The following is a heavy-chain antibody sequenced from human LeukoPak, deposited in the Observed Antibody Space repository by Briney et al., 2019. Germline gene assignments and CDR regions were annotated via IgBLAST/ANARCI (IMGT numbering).Heavy chain of an antibody. CDR3: ASRSEYSNGWYVY. CDR2: IIASGGST. Sequence: GGSLRLSCAASGFTFSSYAMSWVRQAPGRGLEWVSGIIASGGSTSSADSVKGQFTISRDNSKNTLYLQMNSLRAEDTALYYCASRSEYSNGWYVYWGQGTLVTVSS. V-gene: IGHV3-23*01. CDR1: GFTFSSYA. J-gene: IGHJ4*02. D-gene: IGHD6-19*01.